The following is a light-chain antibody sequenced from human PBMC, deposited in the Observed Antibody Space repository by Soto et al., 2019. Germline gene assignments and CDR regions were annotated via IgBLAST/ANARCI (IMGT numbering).Light chain of an antibody. Sequence: EIVMTQSPATLSVSPGERATLPCRASQSVSANLAWYQQKPGQAPRLLIYGASTRATGIPARFSGSGSGTELTLTISSLQSEDVAVYYCQQYDNWPRTFGQGTKV. CDR1: QSVSAN. CDR2: GAS. J-gene: IGKJ1*01. V-gene: IGKV3-15*01. CDR3: QQYDNWPRT.